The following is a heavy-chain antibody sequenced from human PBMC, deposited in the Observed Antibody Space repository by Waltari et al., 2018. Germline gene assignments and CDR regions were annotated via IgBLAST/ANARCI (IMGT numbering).Heavy chain of an antibody. CDR1: GYRFSSYA. V-gene: IGHV1-3*01. D-gene: IGHD6-13*01. CDR3: ARDEISAAGSLYYYYGLDV. J-gene: IGHJ6*02. Sequence: QVQLVQSGAEVMKPGASMKISCQTSGYRFSSYAIPWVLQAHGQRLEWVGWINPASGHTKYSQKFEGRVTITSDTSADTVYMELTSLTSEDTAVFYCARDEISAAGSLYYYYGLDVWGQGTPVTVS. CDR2: INPASGHT.